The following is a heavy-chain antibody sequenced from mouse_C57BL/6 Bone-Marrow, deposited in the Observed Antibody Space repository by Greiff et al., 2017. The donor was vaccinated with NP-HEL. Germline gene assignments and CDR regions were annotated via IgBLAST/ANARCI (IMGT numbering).Heavy chain of an antibody. Sequence: QVQLQQSGAELARPGASVKLSCKASGYTFTSYGISWVKQRTGQGLEWIGEIYPRSGNTYYNEKFKGKATLTADKSSSTAYMELRSLTSEDSAVYFCCHYYGSSYVYYFDYWGQGTTLTVSS. CDR2: IYPRSGNT. CDR3: CHYYGSSYVYYFDY. D-gene: IGHD1-1*01. CDR1: GYTFTSYG. J-gene: IGHJ2*01. V-gene: IGHV1-81*01.